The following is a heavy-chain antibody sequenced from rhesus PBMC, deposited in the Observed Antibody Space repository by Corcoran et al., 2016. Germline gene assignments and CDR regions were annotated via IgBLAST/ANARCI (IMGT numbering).Heavy chain of an antibody. V-gene: IGHV4S14*01. CDR1: GYSISSGYY. CDR2: IYGSGGGN. Sequence: QVQLQESGPGLVKPSETLSLTCAVSGYSISSGYYWGWIRQPPGKGLEWIGSIYGSGGGNYLNPSLKGRFTMYGDTSKNQVSLKLSSVTAGDTAVYYWARVGSSWSEWDTVGTEWYFDLWGPGTPITISS. CDR3: ARVGSSWSEWDTVGTEWYFDL. D-gene: IGHD5-42*01. J-gene: IGHJ2*01.